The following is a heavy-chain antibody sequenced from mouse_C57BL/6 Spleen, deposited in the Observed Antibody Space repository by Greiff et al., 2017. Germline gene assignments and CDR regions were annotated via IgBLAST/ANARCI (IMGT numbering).Heavy chain of an antibody. J-gene: IGHJ2*01. V-gene: IGHV1-26*01. Sequence: EVQLQQSGPELVKPGASVKISCKASGYTFTDYYMNWVKQSHGKSLEWIGDINPNNGGTSYNQKFKGKATLTVDKSSSTAYMELRSLTSEDSAVYYCARRGGDSYFDYWGQGTTLTVSS. CDR3: ARRGGDSYFDY. CDR2: INPNNGGT. CDR1: GYTFTDYY.